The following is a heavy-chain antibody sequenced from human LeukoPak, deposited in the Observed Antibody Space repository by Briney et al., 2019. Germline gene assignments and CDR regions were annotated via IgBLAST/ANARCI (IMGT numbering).Heavy chain of an antibody. V-gene: IGHV4-34*01. CDR3: ARDTYDSSGYYSHRGYYGMDV. J-gene: IGHJ6*02. CDR2: INHSGST. Sequence: SETPSLTCDVYGGCFSGYYWSWIRQPPGKGLEWIGEINHSGSTNYNPSLKSRVTISVDTSKNQFSLKLSSVTAADTAVYYCARDTYDSSGYYSHRGYYGMDVWGQGTTVTVSS. D-gene: IGHD3-22*01. CDR1: GGCFSGYY.